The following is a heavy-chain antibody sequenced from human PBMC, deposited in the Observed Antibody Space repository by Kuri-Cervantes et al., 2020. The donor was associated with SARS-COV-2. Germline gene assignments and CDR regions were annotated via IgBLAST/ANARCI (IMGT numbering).Heavy chain of an antibody. CDR3: ARGALWIAAAGRSWYFDL. V-gene: IGHV3-7*03. J-gene: IGHJ2*01. CDR1: GFTFSSYW. Sequence: GGSLRLSCAASGFTFSSYWMSWVRQAPGKGLEWVANIKQDGSEKYYVDSVKGRFTISRDNAKNSLYLQMNSLRAEDTALYHCARGALWIAAAGRSWYFDLWGRGTLVTDSS. CDR2: IKQDGSEK. D-gene: IGHD6-13*01.